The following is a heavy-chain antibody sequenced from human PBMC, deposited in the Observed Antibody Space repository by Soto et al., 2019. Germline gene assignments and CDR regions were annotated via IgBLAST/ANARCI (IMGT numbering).Heavy chain of an antibody. CDR2: MNPNSGNP. J-gene: IGHJ4*02. Sequence: QVQLVQSGAGVKKPGASVKVSCKTSGYTFTSYHINWVRQATGQGREWMGWMNPNSGNPGYAQKFQGRVTMTRNTSITTAYMELSSLRSGDTAVYYCARAEPYSTSSPFDYWGQGTLVTVSS. CDR3: ARAEPYSTSSPFDY. D-gene: IGHD6-6*01. CDR1: GYTFTSYH. V-gene: IGHV1-8*01.